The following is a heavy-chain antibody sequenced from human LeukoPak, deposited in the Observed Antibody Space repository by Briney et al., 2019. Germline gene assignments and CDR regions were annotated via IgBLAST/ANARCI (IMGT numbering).Heavy chain of an antibody. Sequence: PGGSLRLSCAASGFTFSSYTMSWVRQAPGKGLEWVSAISGSGGSTYYADSVKGRFTISRDNSKNTLYLQMNSLRAEDTAVYYCAKALKGIVATITYYYYCGMDVWGQGTTVTVSS. D-gene: IGHD5-12*01. CDR1: GFTFSSYT. CDR2: ISGSGGST. CDR3: AKALKGIVATITYYYYCGMDV. J-gene: IGHJ6*02. V-gene: IGHV3-23*01.